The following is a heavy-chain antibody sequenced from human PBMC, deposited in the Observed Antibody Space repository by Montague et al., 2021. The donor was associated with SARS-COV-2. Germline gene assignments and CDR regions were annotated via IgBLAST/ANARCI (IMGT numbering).Heavy chain of an antibody. V-gene: IGHV4-59*01. D-gene: IGHD2-8*01. J-gene: IGHJ6*02. CDR2: IYYSGST. Sequence: SEPLSLTCTVSGGSISGFYWSWIRQPPGKGLEWIGYIYYSGSTKYNPSLESRVAVSVDRSKNQVSLKLTSVTAADTAVYYCARLLRSCTNGVCRTYYYYALDVWGQGTTVTVSS. CDR1: GGSISGFY. CDR3: ARLLRSCTNGVCRTYYYYALDV.